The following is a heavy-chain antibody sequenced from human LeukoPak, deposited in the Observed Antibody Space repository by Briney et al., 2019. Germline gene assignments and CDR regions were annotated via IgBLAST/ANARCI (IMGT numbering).Heavy chain of an antibody. Sequence: GGSLRLSCAASEFTFSTYEMNWVRQAPGKGLEWVSVISGSGGSTNYADSVKGRFTISRDNSKNTLYLQMNSLRAEDTAVYYCARGSLSGIAVAGRPHDAFDIWGQGTMVTVSS. V-gene: IGHV3-23*01. CDR1: EFTFSTYE. CDR3: ARGSLSGIAVAGRPHDAFDI. CDR2: ISGSGGST. J-gene: IGHJ3*02. D-gene: IGHD6-19*01.